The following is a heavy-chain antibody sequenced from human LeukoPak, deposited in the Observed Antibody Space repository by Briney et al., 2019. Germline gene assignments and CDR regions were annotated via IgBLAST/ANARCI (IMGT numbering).Heavy chain of an antibody. J-gene: IGHJ4*02. CDR1: GGSISSYY. CDR3: ARENMYQDYYHSSGYSAFDY. V-gene: IGHV4-59*01. Sequence: SETLSLTCTVSGGSISSYYWSWIRQPPGKGLEWIGYIYYSGSTNYNPSLKSRVTISVDTSKNQFSLKLSSVTAADTAVYYCARENMYQDYYHSSGYSAFDYWGQGTLVTVSS. D-gene: IGHD3-22*01. CDR2: IYYSGST.